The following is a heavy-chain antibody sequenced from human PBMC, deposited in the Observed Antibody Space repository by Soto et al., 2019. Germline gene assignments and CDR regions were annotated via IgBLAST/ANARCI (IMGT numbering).Heavy chain of an antibody. Sequence: GGSLRLSCEASGFNFVDYAMHWVRQVPGAGLEWVSGIGWNSATIGYADSVKGRFTISRDNAKNSLYLQMSSLRPEDTALYYCAKVSYDALAVAGTFGVFDIWGQGTVVTDSS. J-gene: IGHJ3*02. CDR1: GFNFVDYA. D-gene: IGHD6-19*01. CDR2: IGWNSATI. V-gene: IGHV3-9*01. CDR3: AKVSYDALAVAGTFGVFDI.